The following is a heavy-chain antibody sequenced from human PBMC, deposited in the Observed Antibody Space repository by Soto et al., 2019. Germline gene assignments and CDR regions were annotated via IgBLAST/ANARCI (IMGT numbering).Heavy chain of an antibody. CDR2: SGPYEGVT. D-gene: IGHD2-15*01. Sequence: QVQLVQSGAEVKKPGASVRVSCKASGYTFNDYGISWVRQAPGQGLEWMEWSGPYEGVTNHAQTFQGRVTMTVDTSTTTADMELRSLRSDDTALYYCARCYCSVGSCYTCWHFDLWGPGTLVTVTA. CDR1: GYTFNDYG. V-gene: IGHV1-18*01. J-gene: IGHJ2*01. CDR3: ARCYCSVGSCYTCWHFDL.